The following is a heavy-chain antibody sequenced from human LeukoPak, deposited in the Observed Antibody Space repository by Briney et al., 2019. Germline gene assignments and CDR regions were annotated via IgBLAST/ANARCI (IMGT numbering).Heavy chain of an antibody. Sequence: PSETLSLTCAVYGGSFSGYYWSWIRQPPGKGLEWIGEINHSGSTNYNPSLKSRVTISVDTSKNQFSLKLSSVTAADTAVYYCARADVLRYFDWLLPYAFDIWGQGTMVTVSS. CDR3: ARADVLRYFDWLLPYAFDI. CDR1: GGSFSGYY. CDR2: INHSGST. J-gene: IGHJ3*02. V-gene: IGHV4-34*01. D-gene: IGHD3-9*01.